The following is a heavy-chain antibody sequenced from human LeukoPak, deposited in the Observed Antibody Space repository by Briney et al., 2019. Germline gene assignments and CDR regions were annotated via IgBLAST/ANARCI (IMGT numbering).Heavy chain of an antibody. CDR3: ARRIFPNDAFDV. Sequence: GGSLRLSCAASGFTFSTFSMNWVRQTPGKGLEWVSAISGSGSDIYYADSVKGRFTISRDNPKRSLYLQMNSLRAEDTAVYYCARRIFPNDAFDVWGQGTVVTVSS. CDR1: GFTFSTFS. D-gene: IGHD3-3*01. J-gene: IGHJ3*01. V-gene: IGHV3-21*01. CDR2: ISGSGSDI.